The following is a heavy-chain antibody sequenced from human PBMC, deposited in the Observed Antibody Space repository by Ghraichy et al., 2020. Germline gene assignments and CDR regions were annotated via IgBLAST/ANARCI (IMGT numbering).Heavy chain of an antibody. CDR1: EFTFDGYP. CDR3: AKEGGRLGEGAFDV. CDR2: LGADGRGT. V-gene: IGHV3-23*01. Sequence: SCAVSEFTFDGYPMTWVRQAPGKGLEWVSTLGADGRGTFYADSVKGRFTISRDKAKRTMYLQMNSLRADDTAVYYCAKEGGRLGEGAFDVWGQGTKVTVSS. J-gene: IGHJ3*01. D-gene: IGHD3-10*01.